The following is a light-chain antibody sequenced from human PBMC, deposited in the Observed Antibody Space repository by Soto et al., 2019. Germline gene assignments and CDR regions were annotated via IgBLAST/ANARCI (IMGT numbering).Light chain of an antibody. CDR3: SSFTSTSTNYV. CDR1: SSDVGGYNH. Sequence: QSVLTQPASVSGSPGQSITISCTGTSSDVGGYNHVSWCQQHPGKAPKLMICDVSNRPSGVSNRFSGSKSGNTASLTISGLQPEDEADYYCSSFTSTSTNYVFGTGTKVTVL. CDR2: DVS. V-gene: IGLV2-14*01. J-gene: IGLJ1*01.